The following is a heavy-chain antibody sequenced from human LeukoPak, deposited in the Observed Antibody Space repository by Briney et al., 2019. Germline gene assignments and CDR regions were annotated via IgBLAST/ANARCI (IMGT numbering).Heavy chain of an antibody. D-gene: IGHD6-13*01. Sequence: SETLSLTGTVSGGSISSYYWSWIRQPAGKGLEWIGRIYTSGSTNCNPSLKSRVTMSVDTSKNQFFLKLSSVTAADAAVYYCARDSFDPEAAAHFVYWGQGTLVTVSS. CDR1: GGSISSYY. V-gene: IGHV4-4*07. CDR2: IYTSGST. J-gene: IGHJ4*02. CDR3: ARDSFDPEAAAHFVY.